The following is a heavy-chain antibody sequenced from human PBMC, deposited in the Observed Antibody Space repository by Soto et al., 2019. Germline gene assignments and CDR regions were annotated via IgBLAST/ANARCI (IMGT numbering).Heavy chain of an antibody. D-gene: IGHD6-6*01. Sequence: PGGSLRLSCAASGFTFSSYAMHWVRQAPGKGLEWVAITSYDGSNKYYADSVKGRFTISRDNSKYTLYVQMNSLRAEDTAVYYCARVDSSSPNYYYYAMDVWGQGTTVTVSS. V-gene: IGHV3-30-3*01. J-gene: IGHJ6*02. CDR1: GFTFSSYA. CDR3: ARVDSSSPNYYYYAMDV. CDR2: TSYDGSNK.